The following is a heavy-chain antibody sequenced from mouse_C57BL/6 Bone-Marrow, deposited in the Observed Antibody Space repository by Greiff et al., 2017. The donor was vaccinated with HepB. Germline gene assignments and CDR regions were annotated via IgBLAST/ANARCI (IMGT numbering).Heavy chain of an antibody. J-gene: IGHJ3*01. CDR3: ERAYGKGGFAY. CDR2: ILPGSGST. V-gene: IGHV1-9*01. Sequence: QVQLQQSGAELMKPGASVKLSCKATGYTFTGYWIEWVKQRPGHGLEWIGEILPGSGSTNYTEKFKGKATFTADTSSNTAYMQLSSLTTEDSAIYYCERAYGKGGFAYWGQVTLVTVSA. CDR1: GYTFTGYW. D-gene: IGHD2-1*01.